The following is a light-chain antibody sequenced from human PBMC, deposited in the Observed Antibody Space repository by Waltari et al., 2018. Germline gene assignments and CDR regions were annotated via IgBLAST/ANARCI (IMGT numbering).Light chain of an antibody. CDR2: SAS. V-gene: IGKV1-39*01. CDR1: QNIDKY. Sequence: DIQMTQSPSSLSASVGDRVTITCRASQNIDKYVSWYQQKPGKAPVLLIPSASTLQSNVPARLSGSGSGTEFTLIINSLQPEDFGTYFCQQCYGLPYTFGQGTKVEI. CDR3: QQCYGLPYT. J-gene: IGKJ2*01.